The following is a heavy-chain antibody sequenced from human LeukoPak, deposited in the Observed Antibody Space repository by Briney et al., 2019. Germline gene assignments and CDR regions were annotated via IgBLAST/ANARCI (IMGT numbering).Heavy chain of an antibody. CDR3: VRRVAVRGFYGFDI. D-gene: IGHD6-6*01. Sequence: PSETLSLTCTVSGGSLNTYYWSWIRQPPGKGLEWIGYFHYSGNSNYSPSLKSRVTMSLDTSKNQFSLNLNSVTAADTAVYYCVRRVAVRGFYGFDIWGQGAMVTVSS. V-gene: IGHV4-59*12. J-gene: IGHJ3*02. CDR1: GGSLNTYY. CDR2: FHYSGNS.